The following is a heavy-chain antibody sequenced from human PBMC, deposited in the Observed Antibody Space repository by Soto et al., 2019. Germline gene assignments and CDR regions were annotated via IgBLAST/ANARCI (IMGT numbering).Heavy chain of an antibody. Sequence: SETLSLTCTVSGGSISSSSYYWGWIRQPPGKGLEWIGSIYYSGSTYYNPSLKSRVTISVDTSKNQFSLKLSSVTAEDTAVYYCAKDLRYAGYSSSWSIDYWGQGTLVTVSS. CDR3: AKDLRYAGYSSSWSIDY. CDR1: GGSISSSSYY. J-gene: IGHJ4*02. V-gene: IGHV4-39*07. CDR2: IYYSGST. D-gene: IGHD6-13*01.